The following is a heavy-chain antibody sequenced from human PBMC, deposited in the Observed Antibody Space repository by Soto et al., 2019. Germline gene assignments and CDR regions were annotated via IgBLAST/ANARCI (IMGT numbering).Heavy chain of an antibody. J-gene: IGHJ4*02. D-gene: IGHD3-22*01. Sequence: SETLSLTCAVYGGSFSGYYWSWIRQPPGKGLEWIGEINHSGSTNYNPSLKSRVTISVDTSKNQFSLKLSSVTAADTAVYYCARAGSYYDSSGYYFSPTGNAYCGQGTLVTVSS. CDR2: INHSGST. V-gene: IGHV4-34*01. CDR3: ARAGSYYDSSGYYFSPTGNAY. CDR1: GGSFSGYY.